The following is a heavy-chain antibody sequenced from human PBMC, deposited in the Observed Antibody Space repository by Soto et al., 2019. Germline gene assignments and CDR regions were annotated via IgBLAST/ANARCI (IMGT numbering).Heavy chain of an antibody. J-gene: IGHJ6*02. CDR1: GFTFSSYA. D-gene: IGHD3-3*01. V-gene: IGHV3-30-3*01. CDR3: ARDLTLEDDFWKLPTEPNYYYGMDV. Sequence: GGSLRLSCAASGFTFSSYAMHWVRQAPGKGLEWVAVISYDGSNKYYADSVKGRFTISRDNSKNTLYLQMNSLRAEDTAVYYCARDLTLEDDFWKLPTEPNYYYGMDVWGQGTTVTVSS. CDR2: ISYDGSNK.